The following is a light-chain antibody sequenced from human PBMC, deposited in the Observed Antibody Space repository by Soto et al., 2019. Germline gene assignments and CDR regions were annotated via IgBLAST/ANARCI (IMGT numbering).Light chain of an antibody. V-gene: IGKV1-9*01. J-gene: IGKJ4*01. Sequence: DIQLTQSPSFLSASVGDRVTITCRASQGISSYLAWYQQKPGKAPKLLIYAASTLQSGVPSRFSGSGSGTEFTLTIGSLQPEDFATHYCQQLNSYPLTFGGGTKVEIK. CDR3: QQLNSYPLT. CDR1: QGISSY. CDR2: AAS.